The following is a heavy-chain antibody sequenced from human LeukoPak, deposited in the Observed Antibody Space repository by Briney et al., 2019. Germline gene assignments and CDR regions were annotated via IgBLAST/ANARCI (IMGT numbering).Heavy chain of an antibody. CDR1: GFIFSPYA. J-gene: IGHJ4*02. V-gene: IGHV3-64*04. CDR2: ISSEGKTT. CDR3: AKAFSWFGELLSPTFDY. D-gene: IGHD3-10*01. Sequence: PGGSLRLSCSASGFIFSPYAMHWVRQAPGKGLEYVSSISSEGKTTYYADSVKGRFTISRDNSKNTLYLQMNSLRAEDTAVYYCAKAFSWFGELLSPTFDYWGQGTLVTVSS.